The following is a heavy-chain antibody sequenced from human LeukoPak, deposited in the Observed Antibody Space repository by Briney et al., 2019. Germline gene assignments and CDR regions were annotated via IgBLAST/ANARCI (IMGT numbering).Heavy chain of an antibody. CDR3: ARDRGSYYNWFDP. D-gene: IGHD1-26*01. Sequence: SETLSLTCIVSGGSISSGSYYWSWIRQPAGKGLEWIGRIYTSGSTNYNPSLKSRVTISVDTSKNQFSLKLSSVTATDTAVYYCARDRGSYYNWFDPWGQGTLVTVSS. CDR2: IYTSGST. V-gene: IGHV4-61*02. CDR1: GGSISSGSYY. J-gene: IGHJ5*02.